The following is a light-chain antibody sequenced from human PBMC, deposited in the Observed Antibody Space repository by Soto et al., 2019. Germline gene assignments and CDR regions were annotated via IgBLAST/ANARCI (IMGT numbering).Light chain of an antibody. V-gene: IGLV2-14*01. J-gene: IGLJ2*01. CDR2: EVS. Sequence: QSVLTQPPSASGTPGQRVTISCSGSSSNIGSNYVYWYQQHPGKAPKLMIYEVSNRPSGVSNRFSGSKSGNTASLTISGLQAEDEADYYCSSYTRSSTLVFGGGTKLTVL. CDR3: SSYTRSSTLV. CDR1: SSNIGSNY.